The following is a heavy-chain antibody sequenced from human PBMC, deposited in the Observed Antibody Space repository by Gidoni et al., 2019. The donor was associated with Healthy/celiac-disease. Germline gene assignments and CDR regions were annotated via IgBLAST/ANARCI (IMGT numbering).Heavy chain of an antibody. CDR3: AKDGNSAGTKGGGDCSSIDY. V-gene: IGHV3-30*18. Sequence: QVQLVESGGGVVQPGRSLRLSCAASGFTFSSYGMHWVRQAPGKGLEWVAVISYDGSNKYYADSVKGRFTISRDNSKNTLYLQMNSLRAEDTAVYYCAKDGNSAGTKGGGDCSSIDYWGQGTLVTVSS. CDR2: ISYDGSNK. J-gene: IGHJ4*02. CDR1: GFTFSSYG. D-gene: IGHD2-21*02.